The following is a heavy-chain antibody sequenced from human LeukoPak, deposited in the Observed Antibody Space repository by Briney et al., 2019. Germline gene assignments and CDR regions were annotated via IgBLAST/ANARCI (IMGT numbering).Heavy chain of an antibody. D-gene: IGHD5-24*01. CDR3: AKGRRDGYNYPFFDS. V-gene: IGHV3-23*01. Sequence: GGSLRLSCAASGFTIRNSAMSWVRQAPGKGLEWVSNIIGNSVSTYYADLVKGRFTISRDNSNNTLFLQMNSLSADDTAIYFCAKGRRDGYNYPFFDSWGQGAWVVVSS. CDR2: IIGNSVST. CDR1: GFTIRNSA. J-gene: IGHJ4*02.